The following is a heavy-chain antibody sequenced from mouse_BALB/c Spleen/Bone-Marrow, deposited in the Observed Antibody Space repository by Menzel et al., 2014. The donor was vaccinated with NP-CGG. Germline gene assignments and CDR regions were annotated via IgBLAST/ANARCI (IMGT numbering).Heavy chain of an antibody. CDR2: INPDTSTK. CDR1: GFDFSRYW. CDR3: ARLGYYCAMDY. D-gene: IGHD2-2*01. Sequence: EVKLMESGGELVQPGGSLKLSCAASGFDFSRYWMSWVRQTPGKGLEWIGEINPDTSTKNYQPTLKDKFIISRDNAKNALFLQMSIVRSDDTSLYYSARLGYYCAMDYWGQGSSVTVSS. V-gene: IGHV4-1*02. J-gene: IGHJ4*01.